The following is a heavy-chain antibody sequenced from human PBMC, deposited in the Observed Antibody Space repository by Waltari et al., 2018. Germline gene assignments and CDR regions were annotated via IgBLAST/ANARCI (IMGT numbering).Heavy chain of an antibody. CDR3: ARHPAMTIMLWYFDL. J-gene: IGHJ2*01. V-gene: IGHV4-39*01. Sequence: QLQLQESGPGLVKPSETLSLTCTVSGGSISSSSYYWGWIRQPPGKGLEWIGSIYYSGSTYYDPSLKSRVTIAVDTSKNQFSLKLSSVTAADTAVYYCARHPAMTIMLWYFDLWGRGTLVTVSS. CDR1: GGSISSSSYY. D-gene: IGHD2-8*01. CDR2: IYYSGST.